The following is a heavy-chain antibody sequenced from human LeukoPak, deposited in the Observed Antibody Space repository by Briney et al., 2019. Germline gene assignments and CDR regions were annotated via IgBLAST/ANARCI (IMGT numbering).Heavy chain of an antibody. Sequence: ASVKVSCKTSGYTFTNYHIHWVRQAPGQGLEWMGWVDPNNGATNYARNFQGRVTMTRDTSVSTVYMELSRLTSDDTAVYYCTRALRHTSSAGWFDPWGQGSLVTVSS. D-gene: IGHD3-10*01. CDR2: VDPNNGAT. CDR1: GYTFTNYH. J-gene: IGHJ5*02. CDR3: TRALRHTSSAGWFDP. V-gene: IGHV1-2*02.